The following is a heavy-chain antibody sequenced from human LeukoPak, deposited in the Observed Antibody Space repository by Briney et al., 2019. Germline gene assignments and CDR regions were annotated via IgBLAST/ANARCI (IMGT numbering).Heavy chain of an antibody. D-gene: IGHD3/OR15-3a*01. CDR2: IYYSGST. CDR1: GDPLISSSHY. Sequence: PSETLSLTCTFFGDPLISSSHYWGWIRPPPGKGLGWIGSIYYSGSTHFNPSLQSRVTMSVDASKNQFSLKLSSVTAADTAGYYCARHWTGYYYYGMDVWGQGTTVTVSS. V-gene: IGHV4-39*01. CDR3: ARHWTGYYYYGMDV. J-gene: IGHJ6*02.